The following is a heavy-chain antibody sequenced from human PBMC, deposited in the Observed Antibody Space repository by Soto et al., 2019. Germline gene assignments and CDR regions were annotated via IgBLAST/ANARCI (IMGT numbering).Heavy chain of an antibody. CDR2: IIPILGIA. CDR1: GGTFSSYT. V-gene: IGHV1-69*08. J-gene: IGHJ6*02. Sequence: QVQLVQSGAEVKKPGSSVKVSCKASGGTFSSYTISWVRQAPGQGLEWMGRIIPILGIANYAQKFQGRVTIIADKSTSTAYMELSSLRSEDTAVYYCARDPQILTSYYYYGMAVWGQGTTVTVSS. CDR3: ARDPQILTSYYYYGMAV.